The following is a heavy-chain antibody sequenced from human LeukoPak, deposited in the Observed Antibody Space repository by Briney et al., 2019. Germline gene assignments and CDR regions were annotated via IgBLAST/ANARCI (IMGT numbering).Heavy chain of an antibody. CDR1: GFSLSTSGMC. CDR2: IDWDDDK. Sequence: SGPTLVNPTQTLTLTCTFSGFSLSTSGMCVSWIRQPPGKALEWLARIDWDDDKYYSTSLKTRLTISKDTSKNQVVLTMTNMDPVDTATYYYARIMVRGVTHAFDIWGRGTMVTVSS. J-gene: IGHJ3*02. V-gene: IGHV2-70*11. CDR3: ARIMVRGVTHAFDI. D-gene: IGHD3-10*01.